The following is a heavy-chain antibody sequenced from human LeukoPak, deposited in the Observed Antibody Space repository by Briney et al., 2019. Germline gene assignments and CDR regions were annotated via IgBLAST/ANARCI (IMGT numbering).Heavy chain of an antibody. Sequence: PSETLSLTCTVSGGSISSSSYYWAWIRQPPGKGLEWIGSIYYSGSTYYNPSLKSRVTISVDTSKDQFSLELRSVTAADTAVYYCVRDQSEFDSWGQGTVVTVSS. CDR3: VRDQSEFDS. CDR1: GGSISSSSYY. V-gene: IGHV4-39*07. CDR2: IYYSGST. J-gene: IGHJ4*02.